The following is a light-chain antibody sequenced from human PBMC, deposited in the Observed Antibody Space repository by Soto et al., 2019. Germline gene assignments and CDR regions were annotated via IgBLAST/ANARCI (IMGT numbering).Light chain of an antibody. CDR3: QQYNNCPPLT. CDR2: GAS. CDR1: QSLRTN. Sequence: EIVMTQSPATLSMSPGERATLSCRASQSLRTNVAWYQQKPGQAPRLLIYGASTRATGIPARFSGSGSGTEFTLTISSLQSEDSAVYYCQQYNNCPPLTFGGGTKVEI. J-gene: IGKJ4*01. V-gene: IGKV3-15*01.